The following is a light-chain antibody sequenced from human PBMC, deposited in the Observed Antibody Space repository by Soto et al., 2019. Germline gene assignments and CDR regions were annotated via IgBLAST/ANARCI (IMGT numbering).Light chain of an antibody. Sequence: QSALTQPASVSGSPGQSITMSCTGTNNDVGGYESVSWYQQHAGRAPKLIIYDVSNRPSGVSGRVSGSKFGNTASLTISGLQAEDEGDYYCSSYTSSSLYVFGTGTKLTVL. CDR1: NNDVGGYES. CDR3: SSYTSSSLYV. V-gene: IGLV2-14*01. CDR2: DVS. J-gene: IGLJ1*01.